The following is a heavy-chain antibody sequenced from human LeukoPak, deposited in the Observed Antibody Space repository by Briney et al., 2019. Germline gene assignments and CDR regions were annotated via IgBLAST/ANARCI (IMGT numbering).Heavy chain of an antibody. CDR1: GGSISSYY. J-gene: IGHJ4*02. CDR2: IYYSGST. CDR3: ARHFSAMVTVDY. V-gene: IGHV4-59*08. D-gene: IGHD5-18*01. Sequence: PSETLSLTCTVSGGSISSYYWSWIRQPPGKGLKWIGYIYYSGSTNYNPSLKSRVTISVDTSKNQFSLKLSSVTAADTAVYYCARHFSAMVTVDYWGQGTLVTVSS.